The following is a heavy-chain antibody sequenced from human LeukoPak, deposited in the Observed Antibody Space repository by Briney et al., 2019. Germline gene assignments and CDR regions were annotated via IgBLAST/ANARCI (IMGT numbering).Heavy chain of an antibody. CDR2: ILNDGGST. CDR3: AKGGPRDYYYGMDV. J-gene: IGHJ6*02. Sequence: GGSLRLSCAASGFTFNRYWMHWVRQAPGEGPVWVAHILNDGGSTSYADSVKGRFTISRDNSKNTLYLQMNSLRAEDTAVYYCAKGGPRDYYYGMDVWGQGTTVTVSS. V-gene: IGHV3-74*01. D-gene: IGHD3-16*01. CDR1: GFTFNRYW.